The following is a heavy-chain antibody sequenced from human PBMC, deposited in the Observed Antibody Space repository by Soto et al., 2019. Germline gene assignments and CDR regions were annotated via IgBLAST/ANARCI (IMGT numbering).Heavy chain of an antibody. J-gene: IGHJ4*02. V-gene: IGHV4-31*03. CDR3: AREGYCTNGVCYNPFDY. Sequence: QVQLQESGPGLVKPSQTLSLTCTVSGGSISSGGYYWSWIRQHPGKGLEWIGYIYYSGSTYYNPSLKSRVTISVDTSKNQFSLKLSSVTAVDTAVYYCAREGYCTNGVCYNPFDYWGQGTLVTVSS. D-gene: IGHD2-8*01. CDR2: IYYSGST. CDR1: GGSISSGGYY.